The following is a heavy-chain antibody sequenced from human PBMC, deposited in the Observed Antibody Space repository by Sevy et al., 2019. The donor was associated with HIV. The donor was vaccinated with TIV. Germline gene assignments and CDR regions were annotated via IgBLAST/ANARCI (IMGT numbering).Heavy chain of an antibody. V-gene: IGHV3-30-3*01. J-gene: IGHJ4*02. CDR3: ARADYGYYSGEFDY. Sequence: GGSLRLSCAASGITFSSHAMHWVRQAPGKGLEWVTIISYDGSNKYYADSVKGRFTISRDNSKNTLYLQMNSLRAVDTAVYYCARADYGYYSGEFDYWGQGTLVTVSS. D-gene: IGHD4-17*01. CDR2: ISYDGSNK. CDR1: GITFSSHA.